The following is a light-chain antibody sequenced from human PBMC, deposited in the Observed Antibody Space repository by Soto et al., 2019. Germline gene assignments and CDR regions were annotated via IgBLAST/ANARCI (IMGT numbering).Light chain of an antibody. J-gene: IGKJ3*01. CDR2: DAS. CDR1: QDISNY. Sequence: DIQMTQSPSSLSASVGDRVTITCQASQDISNYLNWYQQKPGKAPKLLIYDASNLETGVPSRFSGSGSGIVFTFTISSLLTEDIATYYCQQYHKLPPFTFGPGTKVDIK. CDR3: QQYHKLPPFT. V-gene: IGKV1-33*01.